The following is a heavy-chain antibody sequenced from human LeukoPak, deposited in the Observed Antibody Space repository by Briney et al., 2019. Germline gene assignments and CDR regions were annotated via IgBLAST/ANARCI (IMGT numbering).Heavy chain of an antibody. D-gene: IGHD3-3*01. CDR2: ISYDGDNK. Sequence: GGSLRLSCAASGFTFTSYVIHWVRQAPGKGLEWVATISYDGDNKYYADSVKGRFTISRDNSKNTLYLQMNSLRPEDTAVFYCARDRLMIFGVVIGDFDYWGQGTLVTVSS. V-gene: IGHV3-30-3*01. CDR3: ARDRLMIFGVVIGDFDY. CDR1: GFTFTSYV. J-gene: IGHJ4*02.